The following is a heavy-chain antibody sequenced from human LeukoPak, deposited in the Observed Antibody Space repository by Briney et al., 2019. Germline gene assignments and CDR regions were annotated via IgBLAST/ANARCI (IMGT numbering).Heavy chain of an antibody. Sequence: PGGSLRLSCAASGFTFSSYWMRWVRQAPGKGLEWVANIKQDGSEKNYVDSVKGQFTISRDNAKNSLYLQMNSLRAEDTAVYYCASGLELDYWGQGTLVTVSS. V-gene: IGHV3-7*03. CDR2: IKQDGSEK. J-gene: IGHJ4*02. CDR3: ASGLELDY. CDR1: GFTFSSYW.